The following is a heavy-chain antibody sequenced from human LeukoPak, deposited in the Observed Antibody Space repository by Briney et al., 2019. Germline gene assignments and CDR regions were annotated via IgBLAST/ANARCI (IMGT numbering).Heavy chain of an antibody. D-gene: IGHD6-13*01. CDR3: ARENPKTRAGYSSSWYESAFDY. Sequence: SVKVSCKASGGTFSSYAISWVRQAPGQGLEWMGGIIPIFGTANYAQKFQGRVTITADESTSTAHMELSSLRSEDTAVYYCARENPKTRAGYSSSWYESAFDYWGQGTLVTVSS. V-gene: IGHV1-69*13. CDR2: IIPIFGTA. CDR1: GGTFSSYA. J-gene: IGHJ4*02.